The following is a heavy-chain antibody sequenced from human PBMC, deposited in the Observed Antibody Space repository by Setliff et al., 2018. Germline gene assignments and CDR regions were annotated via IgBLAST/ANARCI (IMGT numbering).Heavy chain of an antibody. CDR1: GYSISSGYY. J-gene: IGHJ6*03. D-gene: IGHD6-13*01. V-gene: IGHV4-38-2*01. Sequence: LSLTCAVSGYSISSGYYWGWIRQPPGKGLEWIGSIYHSGSTYHNPSLKSRVTISVDTSKNQFSLKLSSVTAADTAVYYCARVTPSSSSWGYYYYYMDVWGKGTTVTVSS. CDR2: IYHSGST. CDR3: ARVTPSSSSWGYYYYYMDV.